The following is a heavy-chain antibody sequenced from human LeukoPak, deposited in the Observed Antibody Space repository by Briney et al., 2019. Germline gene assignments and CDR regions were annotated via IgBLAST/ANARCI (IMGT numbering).Heavy chain of an antibody. V-gene: IGHV1-18*01. CDR1: GYTFTSYG. D-gene: IGHD4-17*01. J-gene: IGHJ4*02. CDR3: ARVPPTVTTALPTN. CDR2: ISAYNGNT. Sequence: ASVKVSCKASGYTFTSYGISWVRQAPGQGLEWMGWISAYNGNTNYAQKLQGKVTMTTDTSTSTAYMELRSLRSDDTAVYYCARVPPTVTTALPTNWGQGTLVTVSS.